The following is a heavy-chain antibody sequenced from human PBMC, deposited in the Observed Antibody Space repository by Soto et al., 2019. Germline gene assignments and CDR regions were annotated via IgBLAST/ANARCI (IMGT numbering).Heavy chain of an antibody. CDR1: GFTFSSYA. V-gene: IGHV3-30-3*01. CDR2: ISYDGSNK. CDR3: ASLGSDYDFWSGEELYYFDY. D-gene: IGHD3-3*01. J-gene: IGHJ4*02. Sequence: GGSLRLSCAASGFTFSSYAMHWVRQAPGKGLEWVAVISYDGSNKYYADSVKGRFTISRDNSKNTLYLQMKSLRAEDTAVYYCASLGSDYDFWSGEELYYFDYWGQGTLVTVSS.